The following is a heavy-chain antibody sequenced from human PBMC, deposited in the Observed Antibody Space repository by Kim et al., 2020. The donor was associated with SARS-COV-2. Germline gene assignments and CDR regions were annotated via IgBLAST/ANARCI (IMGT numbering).Heavy chain of an antibody. CDR2: INHSGST. V-gene: IGHV4-34*01. Sequence: SETLSLTCAVYGGSFSGYYWSWIRQPPGKGLEWIGEINHSGSTNYNPSLKSRVTISVDTSKNQFSLKLSSVTAADTAVYYCASLYYDFWSGYTVPYFDYWGQGTLVTVSS. CDR3: ASLYYDFWSGYTVPYFDY. CDR1: GGSFSGYY. J-gene: IGHJ4*02. D-gene: IGHD3-3*01.